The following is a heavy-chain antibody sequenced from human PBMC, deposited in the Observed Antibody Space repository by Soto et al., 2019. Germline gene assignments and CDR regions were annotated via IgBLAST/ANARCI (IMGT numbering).Heavy chain of an antibody. CDR2: IYCSGGT. J-gene: IGHJ5*02. Sequence: SETLSVDCTSSAAALNSGRYFYTQVQQPPGKGLEWLGYIYCSGGTNYNPSLKSRVTISLDKSKSQFSLRLISVTAADTAVYYCTRSQSDDNYFDPWGQGTLVTVCS. CDR3: TRSQSDDNYFDP. CDR1: AAALNSGRYF. V-gene: IGHV4-61*01.